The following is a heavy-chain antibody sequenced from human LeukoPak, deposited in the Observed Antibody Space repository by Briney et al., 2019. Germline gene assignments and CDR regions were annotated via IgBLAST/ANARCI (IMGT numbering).Heavy chain of an antibody. Sequence: GGSLRLSCAASGFTFSSYGMHWVRRAPGKGLEWVAVIWYDGSIKYYADSVKGRFTISRDNSKNTLYLQMNSLRAEDTAVYYSARRNRQLVDYWGQGTLVTVSS. CDR3: ARRNRQLVDY. J-gene: IGHJ4*02. V-gene: IGHV3-33*01. D-gene: IGHD6-13*01. CDR1: GFTFSSYG. CDR2: IWYDGSIK.